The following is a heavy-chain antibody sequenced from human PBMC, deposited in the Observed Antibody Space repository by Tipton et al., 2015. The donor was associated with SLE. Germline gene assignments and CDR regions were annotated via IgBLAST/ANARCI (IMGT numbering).Heavy chain of an antibody. D-gene: IGHD3-10*02. CDR1: GGTFSNYA. Sequence: QSGAEVKKPGSSVKVSCKASGGTFSNYAISWVRLAPGQGLEWMGGIIPVFGRANYAQNFQGRVTVTTDTSTTTAYMELRSLRSDDTAVYYCARSPPPTRFVRVFEIDYWGQGSLVTVSS. J-gene: IGHJ4*02. CDR2: IIPVFGRA. CDR3: ARSPPPTRFVRVFEIDY. V-gene: IGHV1-69*05.